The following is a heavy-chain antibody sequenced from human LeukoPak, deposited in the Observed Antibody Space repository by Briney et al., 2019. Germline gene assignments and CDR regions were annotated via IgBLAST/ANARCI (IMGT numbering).Heavy chain of an antibody. V-gene: IGHV1-18*01. CDR3: AKDREGEYSTSASLPRVFDC. CDR2: ISAYNGNT. Sequence: ASVKVSCKASGYTFTSYGISWVRQAPGQGLEWMGWISAYNGNTNYAQKLQGRVTMNTDTSTSTAYMEPRSMRSNDTAVYYCAKDREGEYSTSASLPRVFDCWGQGTLVTVSS. CDR1: GYTFTSYG. D-gene: IGHD6-6*01. J-gene: IGHJ4*02.